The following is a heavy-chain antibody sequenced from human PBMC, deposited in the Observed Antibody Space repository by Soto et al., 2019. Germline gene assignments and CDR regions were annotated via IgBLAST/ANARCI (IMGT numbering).Heavy chain of an antibody. CDR1: GFSISNFG. CDR3: ARAPSGSYPEFDY. J-gene: IGHJ4*02. V-gene: IGHV3-21*05. Sequence: PGGSLRLSCSASGFSISNFGMFWVRQAPGRGLEWISFISRSHSDIYYADSVKGRFTISRDNAKNSMFLQMNSLRDEDRAVYYCARAPSGSYPEFDYWGQGTLVTVSS. CDR2: ISRSHSDI. D-gene: IGHD1-26*01.